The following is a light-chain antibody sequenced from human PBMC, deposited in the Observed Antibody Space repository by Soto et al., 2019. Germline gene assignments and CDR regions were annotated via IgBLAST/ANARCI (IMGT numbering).Light chain of an antibody. CDR2: GAT. V-gene: IGKV3-20*01. Sequence: EIVLTQSPGTLPLSPGETPTLSCRDSHNVDNSYLAWYQQKPGQAPRLLIYGATTRATGTPDRCSGRGSGTDVSLTISILEPDDVADYCWQQCSKSPQTFGQGT. CDR3: QQCSKSPQT. J-gene: IGKJ1*01. CDR1: HNVDNSY.